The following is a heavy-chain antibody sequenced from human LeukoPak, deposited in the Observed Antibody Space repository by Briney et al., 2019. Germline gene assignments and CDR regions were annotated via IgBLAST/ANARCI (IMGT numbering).Heavy chain of an antibody. CDR1: GFTFSRDG. D-gene: IGHD2-21*01. CDR3: AGNSPGFDS. CDR2: INSDGTST. V-gene: IGHV3-74*01. J-gene: IGHJ4*02. Sequence: GGSLRLSCVASGFTFSRDGMSWVRQAPGKGLVWVSRINSDGTSTSYADSVKGRFIISRDNAKNTLFLQMNSLRAEDTAVYYCAGNSPGFDSWGQGTLVTVSS.